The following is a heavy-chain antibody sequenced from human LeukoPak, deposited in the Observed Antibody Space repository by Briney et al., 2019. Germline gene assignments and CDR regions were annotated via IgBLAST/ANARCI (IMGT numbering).Heavy chain of an antibody. CDR3: ARVPVGTTGYPEGSFDP. Sequence: SETLSLTCAVYGGSFSGYYWSWIRQPPGKGLEWVGEINHSGSTNYNPSHKSRVTISVDTSKNQFSLKLSSVTAADTAVYYCARVPVGTTGYPEGSFDPWGQGTLVTVSS. CDR2: INHSGST. V-gene: IGHV4-34*01. CDR1: GGSFSGYY. J-gene: IGHJ5*02. D-gene: IGHD5-12*01.